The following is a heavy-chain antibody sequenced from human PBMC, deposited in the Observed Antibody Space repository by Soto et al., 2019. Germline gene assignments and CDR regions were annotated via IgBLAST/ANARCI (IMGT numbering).Heavy chain of an antibody. V-gene: IGHV5-10-1*01. CDR3: ARHHSSNIYWFLDL. J-gene: IGHJ2*01. Sequence: EVQLVQSGAEVKKPGESLRISCKGSGYSFTSYWISWVRQMPGKGLEWMGKIDPSDSYTNYSPSFQGHVTISADKSSSTAYLQLSSLKASDTAMYYCARHHSSNIYWFLDLWCRGILVTVSS. CDR1: GYSFTSYW. CDR2: IDPSDSYT. D-gene: IGHD6-13*01.